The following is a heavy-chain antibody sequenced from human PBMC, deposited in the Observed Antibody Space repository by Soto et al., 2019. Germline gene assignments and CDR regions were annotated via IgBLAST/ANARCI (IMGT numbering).Heavy chain of an antibody. J-gene: IGHJ6*02. CDR2: IIPIFGTA. CDR1: GGTFSSYA. CDR3: ARVRAYYDFWSGYGGGYYYYGVDV. D-gene: IGHD3-3*01. V-gene: IGHV1-69*06. Sequence: SVKVSCKASGGTFSSYAISWVRQAPGQGLEWMGGIIPIFGTANYAQKFQGRVTITADKSTSTAYMELSSLRSEDTAVYYCARVRAYYDFWSGYGGGYYYYGVDVWGQGTTVTVSS.